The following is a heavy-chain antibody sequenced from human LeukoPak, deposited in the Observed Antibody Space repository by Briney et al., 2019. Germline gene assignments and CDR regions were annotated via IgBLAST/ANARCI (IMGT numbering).Heavy chain of an antibody. CDR1: GYTFTSYY. D-gene: IGHD4-23*01. J-gene: IGHJ4*02. CDR3: ARDLEPFYGGKGEDH. CDR2: INPSGGST. V-gene: IGHV1-46*03. Sequence: ASVKVSCKASGYTFTSYYMHWVRRAPGQGLEWMGIINPSGGSTSYAQKFQGRVTMTRDTSTSTVYMELSSLRSEDTAVYYCARDLEPFYGGKGEDHWGQGTLVTVSS.